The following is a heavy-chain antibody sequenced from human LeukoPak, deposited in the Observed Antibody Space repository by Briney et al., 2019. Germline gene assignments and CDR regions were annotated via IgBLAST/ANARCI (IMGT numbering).Heavy chain of an antibody. CDR2: ISGSGGST. D-gene: IGHD6-13*01. Sequence: PGGSLRLSCAASGFTFSSYAMSWVRQAPGEGLEWVSAISGSGGSTYYADSVKGRFTISRDNSKNTLYLQMNSLRAEDTAVYYCAKYHYGYSSSWWSAFDYWGQGTLVTVSS. V-gene: IGHV3-23*01. CDR1: GFTFSSYA. CDR3: AKYHYGYSSSWWSAFDY. J-gene: IGHJ4*02.